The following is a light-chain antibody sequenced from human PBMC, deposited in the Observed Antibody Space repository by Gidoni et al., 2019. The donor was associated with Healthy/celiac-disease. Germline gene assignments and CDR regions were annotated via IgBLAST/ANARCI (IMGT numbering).Light chain of an antibody. Sequence: DIQKTQSPSSLSASVGDRVTITCRASQSISSYLNWYQQKPGKAPKLLIYAASSLQSGVPSRFSGSGSGTDFTLTISSLQPEDFATYFCQQSYSTPRAFGGGTKVEIK. CDR3: QQSYSTPRA. CDR1: QSISSY. J-gene: IGKJ4*01. CDR2: AAS. V-gene: IGKV1-39*01.